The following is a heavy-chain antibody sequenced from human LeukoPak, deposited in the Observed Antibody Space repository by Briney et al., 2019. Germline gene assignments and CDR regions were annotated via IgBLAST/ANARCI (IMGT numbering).Heavy chain of an antibody. Sequence: PGGSLILSCAASGFTFNDYAMHWVRQAPGRGLQWVSLIPWDGNITYYADSVKGRFTISRDNSKKSLYLQMDSLRAEDTALYYCAKGPRGYYDSSGSSFDYWGQGTLVTVSS. CDR3: AKGPRGYYDSSGSSFDY. J-gene: IGHJ4*02. V-gene: IGHV3-43D*03. CDR2: IPWDGNIT. D-gene: IGHD3-22*01. CDR1: GFTFNDYA.